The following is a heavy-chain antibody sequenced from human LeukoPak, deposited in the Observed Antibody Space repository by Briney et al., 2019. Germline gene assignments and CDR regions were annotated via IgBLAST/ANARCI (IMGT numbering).Heavy chain of an antibody. CDR1: GFTFRSYA. CDR3: AKGTRIVVVTAALDY. CDR2: ISGSGGGT. V-gene: IGHV3-23*01. Sequence: PGGSLRLSCAASGFTFRSYAMSWVRQAPGKGLEWVSAISGSGGGTYYADSVKGRFTISRDNSKNTLYLQMNSLRAEDTAVYYCAKGTRIVVVTAALDYWGQGTLVTVSS. J-gene: IGHJ4*02. D-gene: IGHD2-21*02.